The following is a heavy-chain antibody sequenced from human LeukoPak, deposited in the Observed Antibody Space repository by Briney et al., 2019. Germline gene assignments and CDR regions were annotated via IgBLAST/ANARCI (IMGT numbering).Heavy chain of an antibody. V-gene: IGHV3-48*03. CDR1: GFTFSNYE. J-gene: IGHJ4*02. D-gene: IGHD3-22*01. Sequence: GGSLRLSCAASGFTFSNYEMNRVRQAPGKGLEWVSYVSSSGSTIYYADSVKGRFTLSRDNAKNSLYLQMNSLRAEDTAIYYCTRDSNNYYFGYFDYWGQGTLVTVSS. CDR2: VSSSGSTI. CDR3: TRDSNNYYFGYFDY.